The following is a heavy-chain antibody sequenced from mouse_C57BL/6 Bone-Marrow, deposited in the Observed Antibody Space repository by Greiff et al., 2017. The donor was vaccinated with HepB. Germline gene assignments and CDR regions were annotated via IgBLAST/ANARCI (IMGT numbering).Heavy chain of an antibody. CDR2: IDPSDSYT. CDR3: ATYYYSSSYVYAMDY. V-gene: IGHV1-50*01. Sequence: QVQLQQPGAELVKPGASVKLSCKASGYTFTSYWMQWVKQRPGQGLEWIGEIDPSDSYTNYNQKFKGKATLTVDTSSSTAYMQLSSLTSEDTAVYYCATYYYSSSYVYAMDYWGQGTSVTVSA. D-gene: IGHD1-1*01. J-gene: IGHJ4*01. CDR1: GYTFTSYW.